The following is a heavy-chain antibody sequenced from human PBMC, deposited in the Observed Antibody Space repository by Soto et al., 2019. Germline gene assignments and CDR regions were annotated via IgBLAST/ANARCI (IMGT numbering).Heavy chain of an antibody. CDR3: ARVHIVTTMGFDY. J-gene: IGHJ4*02. D-gene: IGHD5-12*01. V-gene: IGHV5-51*01. CDR2: IYPGDSDT. CDR1: GYSFTSYW. Sequence: GESLKISCNGSGYSFTSYWIGWVRQLPGKGLEWMGIIYPGDSDTRYSPSFQGQVIISADKSINTAYLQWSSLKASDTAMYYCARVHIVTTMGFDYWAQGTLVTVYS.